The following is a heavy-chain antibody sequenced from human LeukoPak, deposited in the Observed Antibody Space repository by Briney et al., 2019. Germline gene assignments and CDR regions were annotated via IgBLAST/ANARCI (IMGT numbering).Heavy chain of an antibody. CDR1: GFTFSSYS. CDR2: ISSSSSYI. D-gene: IGHD2-21*01. Sequence: PGGSLRLSCAASGFTFSSYSMNGVRQAPGKGLEWVSSISSSSSYIYYAGSVKGRFTISRDNAKNSLYLQMNSLRAEDTAVYYCARLLLGFDYWGQGTLVTVSS. CDR3: ARLLLGFDY. J-gene: IGHJ4*02. V-gene: IGHV3-21*01.